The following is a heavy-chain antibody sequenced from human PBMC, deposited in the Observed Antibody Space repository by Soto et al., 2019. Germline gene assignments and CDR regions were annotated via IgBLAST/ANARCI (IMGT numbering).Heavy chain of an antibody. CDR2: IVVGSGNT. V-gene: IGHV1-58*01. Sequence: SVKVSCKASGFTFTSSAVQWVRQARGQRLEWIGWIVVGSGNTNYAQKFQERVTITRDMSTSTAYMELSSLRSEDTAVYYCAAEGGIENFWSGYPRTDVWGQGTTVTVSS. CDR3: AAEGGIENFWSGYPRTDV. J-gene: IGHJ6*02. D-gene: IGHD3-3*01. CDR1: GFTFTSSA.